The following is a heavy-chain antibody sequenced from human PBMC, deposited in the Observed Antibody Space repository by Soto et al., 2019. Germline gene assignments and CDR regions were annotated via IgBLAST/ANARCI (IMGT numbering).Heavy chain of an antibody. D-gene: IGHD3-22*01. CDR1: GGSISSYY. V-gene: IGHV4-59*12. CDR2: IYYSGST. Sequence: SETLSLTCTVSGGSISSYYWSWIRQPPGKGLEWIGYIYYSGSTNYNPSLKSRVTISVDTSKNQFSLKLSSVTAADTAVYYCARRDRSGYSYWLDTWGQGTLVTVSS. J-gene: IGHJ5*02. CDR3: ARRDRSGYSYWLDT.